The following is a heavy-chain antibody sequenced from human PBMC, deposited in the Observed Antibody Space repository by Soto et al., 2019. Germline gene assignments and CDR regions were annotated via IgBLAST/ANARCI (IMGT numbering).Heavy chain of an antibody. D-gene: IGHD3-16*01. CDR3: ARGPYYDLIWNYYYMDV. CDR2: MYYSGST. Sequence: QVQLQESGPGLVKPSETLSLSYSVSGGSISGHYWSWVRQTPGKGLEWIGYMYYSGSTNYNPSLKSRVTISVETSKNHFSLRLTSVTAADTAVYYCARGPYYDLIWNYYYMDVWGKGTTVTVSS. V-gene: IGHV4-59*08. CDR1: GGSISGHY. J-gene: IGHJ6*03.